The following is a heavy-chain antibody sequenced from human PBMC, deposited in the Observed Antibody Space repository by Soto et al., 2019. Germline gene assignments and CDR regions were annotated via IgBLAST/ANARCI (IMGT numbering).Heavy chain of an antibody. CDR2: ISYDGTNK. D-gene: IGHD3-22*01. CDR1: GFTFSSYG. Sequence: QVQLVESGGGVVQPGRSLRLSCAASGFTFSSYGMHWVRQAPGKGLEWVAVISYDGTNKYYADSVKGRFTISRDNSKNTLYLQMNSLRAEDTAVFYCVKGSGYDSSGYYLGGVDYWGQGTLVTVSS. V-gene: IGHV3-30*18. CDR3: VKGSGYDSSGYYLGGVDY. J-gene: IGHJ4*02.